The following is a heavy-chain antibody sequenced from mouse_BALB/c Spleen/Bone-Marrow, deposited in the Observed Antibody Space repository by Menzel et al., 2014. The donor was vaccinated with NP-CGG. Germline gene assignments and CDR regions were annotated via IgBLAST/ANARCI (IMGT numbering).Heavy chain of an antibody. J-gene: IGHJ4*01. D-gene: IGHD2-2*01. CDR3: ARGGLGYAMDY. V-gene: IGHV3-6*02. CDR1: GYSITSGYY. CDR2: ISYDGGN. Sequence: ESGPGPVKPSQSLSLTCSVAGYSITSGYYWNWIRQFPGNKLEWMGYISYDGGNNYIPSLKHRISITRDTSKNQFFLKLNSVTAEDTATYYCARGGLGYAMDYWGQGTSVTVSS.